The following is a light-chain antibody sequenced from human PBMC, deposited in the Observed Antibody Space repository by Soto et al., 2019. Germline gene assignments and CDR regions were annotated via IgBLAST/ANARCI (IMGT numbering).Light chain of an antibody. Sequence: EIVLTQSPGTLSLSPGERATLSCRASQSVSSSSLAWYQQKPGQAPRLLIYGASSRATAIPDRFSGSGSGTDFTLTISRLEPEYFAVYYWQQYGSLPRTFGQGTNVEIK. CDR2: GAS. J-gene: IGKJ1*01. CDR3: QQYGSLPRT. V-gene: IGKV3-20*01. CDR1: QSVSSSS.